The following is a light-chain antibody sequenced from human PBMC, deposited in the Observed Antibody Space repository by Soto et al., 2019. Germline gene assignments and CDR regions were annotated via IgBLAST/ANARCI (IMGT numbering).Light chain of an antibody. CDR1: HSVTIY. J-gene: IGKJ5*01. Sequence: EIVLTQSPVTLSFSPVERSTLSFMASHSVTIYVAWYQQKPGQAPRLLISDASGRATGIPDRFSGSGSETDFSLTINRLEPEDFAVYFCQQYGSSPITFGQGTRLEIK. CDR3: QQYGSSPIT. V-gene: IGKV3-20*01. CDR2: DAS.